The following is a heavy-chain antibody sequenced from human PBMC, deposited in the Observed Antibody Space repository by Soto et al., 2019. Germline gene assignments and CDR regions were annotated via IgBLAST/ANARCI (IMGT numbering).Heavy chain of an antibody. V-gene: IGHV3-23*01. J-gene: IGHJ4*02. CDR2: ISGSGGST. Sequence: EVQLLESGGGLVQPGGSLRLSCAASGFTFSSYAMSWVRQAPGKGLEWVSAISGSGGSTYYADSVKGRFTISRDNSKNTLYQQMNTLRAEDTAVYYCARRSSGWDVDYWGQGTLVTVSS. CDR1: GFTFSSYA. CDR3: ARRSSGWDVDY. D-gene: IGHD6-19*01.